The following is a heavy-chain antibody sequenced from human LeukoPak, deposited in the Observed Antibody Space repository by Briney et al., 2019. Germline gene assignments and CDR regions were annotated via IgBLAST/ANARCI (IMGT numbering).Heavy chain of an antibody. V-gene: IGHV4-39*07. CDR3: ARDPRVVVPAASFDY. CDR1: GGSISCSSYY. D-gene: IGHD2-2*01. CDR2: IYYSGST. Sequence: PSETLSLTCTVSGGSISCSSYYWGWIRQPPGKGLEWIGSIYYSGSTYYNPSLKSRVTISVDTSKNQFSLKRSSVTAADTAVYYCARDPRVVVPAASFDYWGQGTLVTVSS. J-gene: IGHJ4*02.